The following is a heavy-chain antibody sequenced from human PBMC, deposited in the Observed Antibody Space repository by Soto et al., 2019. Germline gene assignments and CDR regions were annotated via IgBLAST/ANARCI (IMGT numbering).Heavy chain of an antibody. CDR2: ISGSGGST. J-gene: IGHJ6*02. D-gene: IGHD3-3*01. CDR3: AKVQYYDFWSGYLDV. Sequence: PGGSLRLSCAASGFTFSSYAMSWVRQAPGKGLEWVSAISGSGGSTYYADSVKGRFTISRDNSKNTLYLQMNSLRAEDAAVYYCAKVQYYDFWSGYLDVWGQGTTVTVSS. V-gene: IGHV3-23*01. CDR1: GFTFSSYA.